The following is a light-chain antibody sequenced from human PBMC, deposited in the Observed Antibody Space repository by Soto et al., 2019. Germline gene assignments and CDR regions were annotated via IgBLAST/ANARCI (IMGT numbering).Light chain of an antibody. CDR2: EVT. V-gene: IGLV2-8*01. CDR1: SSDVGGYDS. CDR3: SSYTASSTLV. J-gene: IGLJ1*01. Sequence: QSALTQPPSASGSPGQSVTISCTGTSSDVGGYDSVAWYQQHPGKAPKLIIYEVTKRPSGVPDRFSGSKSGNTASLTVSGLQAEDEADYYCSSYTASSTLVFGTGTKLTVL.